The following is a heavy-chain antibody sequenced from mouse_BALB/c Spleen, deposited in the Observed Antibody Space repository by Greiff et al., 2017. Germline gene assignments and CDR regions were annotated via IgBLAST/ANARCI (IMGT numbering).Heavy chain of an antibody. CDR2: ISNGGGST. CDR1: GFTFSSYT. J-gene: IGHJ2*01. CDR3: ARRDVLDY. Sequence: EVQGVESGGGLVQPGGSLKLSCAASGFTFSSYTMSWVRQTPEKRLEWVAYISNGGGSTYYPDTVKGRFTISRDNAKNTLYLQMSSLKSEDTAMYYCARRDVLDYWGQGTTLTVSS. V-gene: IGHV5-12-2*01. D-gene: IGHD3-3*01.